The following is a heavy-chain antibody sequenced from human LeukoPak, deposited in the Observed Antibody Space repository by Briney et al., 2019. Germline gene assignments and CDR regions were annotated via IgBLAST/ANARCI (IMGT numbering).Heavy chain of an antibody. Sequence: GRSLRLSCTASGFTFGDYALSWFRQAPGKGLVWVSRINTDGSSTSYADSVKGRFTISRDNAKNTLYLQMNSLRAEDTAVYYCARDYEYCSSTSCYPDYWGQGTLVTVSS. CDR1: GFTFGDYA. J-gene: IGHJ4*02. D-gene: IGHD2-2*01. CDR2: INTDGSST. V-gene: IGHV3-74*01. CDR3: ARDYEYCSSTSCYPDY.